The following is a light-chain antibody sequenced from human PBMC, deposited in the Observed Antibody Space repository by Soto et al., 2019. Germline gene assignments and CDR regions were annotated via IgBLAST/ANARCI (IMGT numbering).Light chain of an antibody. Sequence: QSVLTQPRSVSGSPGQAVTISCTGTSRDVGGYNSVSWYRQKPSKAPDLIIYDVGQRPSGVPDRFSGSKSGNSASLTISGLQTEDEAYYYCCSYAGSKTLYVFGSGTKVT. CDR2: DVG. J-gene: IGLJ1*01. V-gene: IGLV2-11*01. CDR1: SRDVGGYNS. CDR3: CSYAGSKTLYV.